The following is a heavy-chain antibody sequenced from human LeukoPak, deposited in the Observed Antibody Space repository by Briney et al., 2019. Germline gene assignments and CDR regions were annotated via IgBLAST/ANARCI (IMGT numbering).Heavy chain of an antibody. J-gene: IGHJ4*02. CDR2: IWYDGSNK. CDR1: GFTLSSYG. V-gene: IGHV3-33*01. CDR3: ARDNSSGYYLPIDY. D-gene: IGHD3-22*01. Sequence: GGSLRLSCAASGFTLSSYGMHWVRQAPGKGLEWVAVIWYDGSNKYYADSVKGRFTISRDNSKNTLYLQMNSLRAEDTAVYYCARDNSSGYYLPIDYWGQGTLVTVSS.